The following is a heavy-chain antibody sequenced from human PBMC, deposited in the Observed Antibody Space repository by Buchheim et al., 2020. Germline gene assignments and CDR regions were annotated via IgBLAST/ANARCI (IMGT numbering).Heavy chain of an antibody. CDR3: AGPLRPYYYYYYGMDV. CDR1: GGSFSGYY. D-gene: IGHD4-17*01. Sequence: QVQLQQWGAGLLKPSETLSLTCAVYGGSFSGYYWSWIRQPPGKGLEWIGEINHSGRTNYNPSLKSRVPISVDTSKNQFSLKLSSVTAADTAVYYCAGPLRPYYYYYYGMDVWGQGTT. V-gene: IGHV4-34*01. J-gene: IGHJ6*02. CDR2: INHSGRT.